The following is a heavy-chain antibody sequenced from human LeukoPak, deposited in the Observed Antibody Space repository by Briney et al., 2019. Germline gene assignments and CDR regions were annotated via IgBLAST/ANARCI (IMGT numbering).Heavy chain of an antibody. D-gene: IGHD6-19*01. CDR2: IYSGGST. Sequence: GGSLRLSCAASGFTVSSNYVSWVRQAPGKGLEWVSVIYSGGSTYYADSVKGRFTISRDNSKNTLYLQMNSLRAEDTAVYYCARLAYSSGWYAAFDYWGQGTLVTVSS. CDR3: ARLAYSSGWYAAFDY. CDR1: GFTVSSNY. V-gene: IGHV3-53*01. J-gene: IGHJ4*02.